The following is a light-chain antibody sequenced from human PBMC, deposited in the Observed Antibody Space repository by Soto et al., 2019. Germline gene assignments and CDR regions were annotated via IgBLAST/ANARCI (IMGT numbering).Light chain of an antibody. CDR3: QTWGTGIHVV. V-gene: IGLV4-69*02. CDR1: SGHSSYS. J-gene: IGLJ2*01. CDR2: LNSDGSH. Sequence: QLVLTQSPSASASPGASVKLTCTLNSGHSSYSIAWHQQQPEKGPRYLMKLNSDGSHSKGDGIPDRFSGSTSGAERYLTISSLQSEDEADYYCQTWGTGIHVVFGGGTKLTVL.